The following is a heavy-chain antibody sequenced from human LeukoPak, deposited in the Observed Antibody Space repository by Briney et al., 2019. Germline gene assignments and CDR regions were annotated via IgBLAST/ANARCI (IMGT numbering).Heavy chain of an antibody. CDR3: ARDWIDRSLDF. CDR1: GFTFSSYG. CDR2: ISYDGSYK. V-gene: IGHV3-33*05. J-gene: IGHJ4*02. Sequence: GRSLRLSCAASGFTFSSYGMHWVRQAPGKGLEWVAVISYDGSYKYHADSVQGRFAISRDDSKNTVYLQMNSLRDEETAVYYCARDWIDRSLDFWGLGTLVTVSS. D-gene: IGHD2-2*03.